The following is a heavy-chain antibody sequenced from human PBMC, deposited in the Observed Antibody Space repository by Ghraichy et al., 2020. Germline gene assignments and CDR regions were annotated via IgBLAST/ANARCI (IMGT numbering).Heavy chain of an antibody. CDR2: IYSGGNI. CDR3: AKDRSGRDYGMDV. J-gene: IGHJ6*02. D-gene: IGHD3-10*01. CDR1: GFAVNTYF. Sequence: GESLNISCAASGFAVNTYFMSWVRQAPGKGLEWVSLIYSGGNIYYTDSVRGRFTISRDNSKNTLYLQMDSLRAEDTAVYYCAKDRSGRDYGMDVWGQGTTVTVSS. V-gene: IGHV3-53*01.